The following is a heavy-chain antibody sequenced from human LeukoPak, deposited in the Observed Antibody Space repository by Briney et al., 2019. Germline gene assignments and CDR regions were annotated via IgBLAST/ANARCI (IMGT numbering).Heavy chain of an antibody. CDR3: ARDRGGSGPTTTDY. J-gene: IGHJ4*02. V-gene: IGHV3-7*01. CDR2: IKQDGTDK. CDR1: GLTFSAYW. Sequence: GGSLRLSCAASGLTFSAYWMTWVRQSPGKGLEWVANIKQDGTDKYYVDSVKGRFTISRDNAKNSLYLQMNSLRAEDTAVYYCARDRGGSGPTTTDYWGQGTLVTVSS. D-gene: IGHD6-19*01.